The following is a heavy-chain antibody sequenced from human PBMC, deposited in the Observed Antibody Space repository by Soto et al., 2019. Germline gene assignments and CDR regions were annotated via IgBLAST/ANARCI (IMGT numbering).Heavy chain of an antibody. V-gene: IGHV1-69*12. D-gene: IGHD1-26*01. CDR2: IIPIFGTA. CDR3: GRPGGRGDYYNGMDV. CDR1: GGTVSSHG. J-gene: IGHJ6*02. Sequence: QVQLVQSGAEVKKPGSSVKVSCKASGGTVSSHGISWVRQAPGQGLEWMGGIIPIFGTANYAQKFQGRVTIIADESTSTAYMELSSLRSEDTAVYYCGRPGGRGDYYNGMDVWGQGTTVTVSS.